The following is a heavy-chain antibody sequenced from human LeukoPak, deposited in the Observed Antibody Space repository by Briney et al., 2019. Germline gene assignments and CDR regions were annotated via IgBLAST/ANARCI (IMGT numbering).Heavy chain of an antibody. CDR2: IYYSGST. CDR1: GGSIRSYY. D-gene: IGHD6-19*01. Sequence: PSETLSLTCTVSGGSIRSYYWSWIRQPPGKGLEWIAYIYYSGSTNYNPSLKSRVTISVDTSKNQFSLKLSSVTAADTAVYYCARVSIAVAGTSRYFYYYYYMDVWGKGTTVTVSS. J-gene: IGHJ6*03. CDR3: ARVSIAVAGTSRYFYYYYYMDV. V-gene: IGHV4-59*12.